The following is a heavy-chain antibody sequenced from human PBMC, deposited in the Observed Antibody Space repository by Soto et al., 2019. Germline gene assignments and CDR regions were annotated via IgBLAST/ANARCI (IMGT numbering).Heavy chain of an antibody. J-gene: IGHJ6*02. Sequence: ASVKVSCKASGYTFTGYYMHWVRQAPGQGLEWMGWINPNSGGTNYAQKFQGRVTMTRDTSTYTVYMELSGLRSGDTAVYYCARGGYSSTWSNLLDRSGLDVWGQGTTVTVSS. CDR3: ARGGYSSTWSNLLDRSGLDV. CDR1: GYTFTGYY. V-gene: IGHV1-2*02. CDR2: INPNSGGT. D-gene: IGHD6-13*01.